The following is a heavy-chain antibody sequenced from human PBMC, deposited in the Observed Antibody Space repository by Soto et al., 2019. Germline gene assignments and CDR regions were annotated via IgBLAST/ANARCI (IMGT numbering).Heavy chain of an antibody. CDR3: ARGGKYCSGTSCYPGY. CDR1: GFTFDDYG. V-gene: IGHV3-20*04. Sequence: EVQLVESGGGVVRPGGSLRLSCAASGFTFDDYGMSWVRQAPGKGLEWVSGIDWNGGSTGYADSVKGRFTISRDNAKYSLDLEMNSLRAEDTALYYCARGGKYCSGTSCYPGYWGQGTLVGACS. J-gene: IGHJ4*02. CDR2: IDWNGGST. D-gene: IGHD2-2*01.